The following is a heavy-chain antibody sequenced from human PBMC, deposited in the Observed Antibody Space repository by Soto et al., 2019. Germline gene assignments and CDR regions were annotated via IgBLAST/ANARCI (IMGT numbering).Heavy chain of an antibody. CDR3: ARRYTRGLRFLDGRRDYFDY. Sequence: SETLSLTCTVSGGSISSSSYYWGWIRQPPGKGLEWIGSIYYSGSTYYNPSLKSRVTISVETSKNQFSLKLSSVTAADTAVYYRARRYTRGLRFLDGRRDYFDYWGQGTLVTVSS. CDR2: IYYSGST. J-gene: IGHJ4*02. V-gene: IGHV4-39*01. CDR1: GGSISSSSYY. D-gene: IGHD3-3*01.